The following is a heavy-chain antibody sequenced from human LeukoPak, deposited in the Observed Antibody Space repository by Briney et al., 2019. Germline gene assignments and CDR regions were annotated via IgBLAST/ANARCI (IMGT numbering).Heavy chain of an antibody. J-gene: IGHJ5*02. Sequence: SXKVSCKASGGTFISYAISWVRQAPGQGREWMGGIIPIFGTANYAQKFQGRVTITADESTSPAYMELSSLRSEDTAVYYCARVHCSSTSCYEYNWFDPWGQGTLVTVSS. D-gene: IGHD2-2*01. V-gene: IGHV1-69*13. CDR3: ARVHCSSTSCYEYNWFDP. CDR1: GGTFISYA. CDR2: IIPIFGTA.